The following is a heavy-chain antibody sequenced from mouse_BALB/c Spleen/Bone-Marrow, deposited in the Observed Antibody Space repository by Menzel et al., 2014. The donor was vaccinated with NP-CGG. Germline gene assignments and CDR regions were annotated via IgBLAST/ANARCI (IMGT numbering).Heavy chain of an antibody. CDR3: ARAINTTGESAMNY. J-gene: IGHJ4*01. CDR1: GYTFTDYY. V-gene: IGHV1-77*01. CDR2: IFPGSGNT. Sequence: VQGVESGAELARPGASVKLSCKASGYTFTDYYINWVKQRTGQGLEWIGEIFPGSGNTYYSEKSKGKATLTADRSSSTAFMEVNRLTSEGSAGYFCARAINTTGESAMNYWGQGTSVTVSS. D-gene: IGHD2-4*01.